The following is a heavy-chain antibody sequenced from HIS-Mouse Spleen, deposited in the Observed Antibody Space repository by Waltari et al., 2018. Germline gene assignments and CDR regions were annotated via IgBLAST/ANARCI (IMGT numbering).Heavy chain of an antibody. CDR3: ARVPGDYSGAFDI. J-gene: IGHJ3*02. CDR1: GYSISSGSY. Sequence: QVQLQESGPGLVKPSETLSLTCTVSGYSISSGSYWGWIRQPPGKGLECIGSMSQSGSTYYNPSLKSRVTLSVDTAKNQFSLKLSSVTAADTAVYYCARVPGDYSGAFDIWGQGTMVTVSS. D-gene: IGHD4-17*01. V-gene: IGHV4-38-2*02. CDR2: MSQSGST.